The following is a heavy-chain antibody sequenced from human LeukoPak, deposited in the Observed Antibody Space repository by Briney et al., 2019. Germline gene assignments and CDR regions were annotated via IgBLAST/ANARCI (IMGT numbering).Heavy chain of an antibody. V-gene: IGHV3-48*01. J-gene: IGHJ4*02. CDR1: GFTFSDFS. D-gene: IGHD6-19*01. Sequence: PGGSLRLSCVASGFTFSDFSLNWVRQAPGKGLEWISYIGSAIYYADSVKGRFTISRDNAKNSLYLQMNSLRAEDTAVYYCARGRSSGWYMFDYWGQGTLVTVSS. CDR2: IGSAI. CDR3: ARGRSSGWYMFDY.